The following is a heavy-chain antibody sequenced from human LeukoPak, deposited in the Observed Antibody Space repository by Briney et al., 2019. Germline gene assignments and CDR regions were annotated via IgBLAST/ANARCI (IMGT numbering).Heavy chain of an antibody. CDR1: GGSIRSTSYY. CDR3: ARQWDSSGFHYDY. V-gene: IGHV4-39*01. D-gene: IGHD6-19*01. CDR2: IYYSGTT. Sequence: SETLSLTCTVSGGSIRSTSYYWGWIRQPPGKGLEWIGSIYYSGTTYYNPSLKSRVTISVDTSKNQFSLKLSSVTAADTAVYYCARQWDSSGFHYDYWGQGTLVTVST. J-gene: IGHJ4*02.